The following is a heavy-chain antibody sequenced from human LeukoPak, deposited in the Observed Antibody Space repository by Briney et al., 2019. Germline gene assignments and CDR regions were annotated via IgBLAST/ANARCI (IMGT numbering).Heavy chain of an antibody. Sequence: SETLSLTCTVSGGSISSYYWSWIRQPPGKGLEWIGYTYSSGSTNYNPSLKSRVTISGDTSKNQFSLKLSSVTAADTAVYYCARGRGYCSSTSCANFDCWGQGTLVTVSS. CDR1: GGSISSYY. J-gene: IGHJ4*02. CDR3: ARGRGYCSSTSCANFDC. CDR2: TYSSGST. V-gene: IGHV4-59*01. D-gene: IGHD2-2*01.